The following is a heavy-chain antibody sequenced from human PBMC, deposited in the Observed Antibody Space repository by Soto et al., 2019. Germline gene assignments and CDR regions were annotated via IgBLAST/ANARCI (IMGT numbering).Heavy chain of an antibody. J-gene: IGHJ4*02. CDR2: IRSKANSYAT. V-gene: IGHV3-73*02. CDR1: GFTFSGSA. D-gene: IGHD3-22*01. Sequence: EVQLVESGGGLVQPGGSLKLSCAASGFTFSGSAMHWVRQASGKGLEWVGRIRSKANSYATAYAASVKGRFTISREDSKTTAYLQINSLKAEDTAVYYCTLTRPKYYYDSSGYYADYWGQGTLVTVSS. CDR3: TLTRPKYYYDSSGYYADY.